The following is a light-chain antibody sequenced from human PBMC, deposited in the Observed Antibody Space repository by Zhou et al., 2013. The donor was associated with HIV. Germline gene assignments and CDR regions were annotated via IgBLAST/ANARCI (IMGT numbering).Light chain of an antibody. V-gene: IGKV3-20*01. J-gene: IGKJ5*01. CDR3: QQYGSSPSIT. CDR2: GTS. CDR1: QTISSGY. Sequence: EIVLTQSPGTLSLSPGERATLSCRASQTISSGYLAWYQHIPGQAPRLLIFGTSSRATGIPERFSGSGSGTEFTLTISRLEPEDFALYYCQQYGSSPSITFGQGTRLEMK.